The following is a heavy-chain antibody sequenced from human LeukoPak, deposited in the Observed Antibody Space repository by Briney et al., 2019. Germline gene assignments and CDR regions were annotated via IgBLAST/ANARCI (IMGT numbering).Heavy chain of an antibody. CDR1: GFTFSSYA. CDR2: ISYDGSNK. V-gene: IGHV3-30*04. D-gene: IGHD1-26*01. CDR3: ARADSGGYTDYFDY. Sequence: GGSLRLSCAASGFTFSSYAMHWVRQAPGKGLEWVAVISYDGSNKYYADSVKGRFTISRDNSKNTLYLQMNSLRAEDTAVYYCARADSGGYTDYFDYWGQGTLVTVSS. J-gene: IGHJ4*02.